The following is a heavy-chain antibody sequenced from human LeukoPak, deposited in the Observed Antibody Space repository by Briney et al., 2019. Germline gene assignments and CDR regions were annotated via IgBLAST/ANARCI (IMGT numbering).Heavy chain of an antibody. V-gene: IGHV4-31*03. Sequence: TLSLTCTVSGGSISSGGYYWSWIRQHPGKGLEWIGYIYYSGSTYYNPSLKSRVTISVDTSKNQFSVKLSSVTAADTAVYYCASKPVYYYDSSGYSHEYYFDYWGQGTLVTVSS. CDR3: ASKPVYYYDSSGYSHEYYFDY. J-gene: IGHJ4*02. CDR1: GGSISSGGYY. CDR2: IYYSGST. D-gene: IGHD3-22*01.